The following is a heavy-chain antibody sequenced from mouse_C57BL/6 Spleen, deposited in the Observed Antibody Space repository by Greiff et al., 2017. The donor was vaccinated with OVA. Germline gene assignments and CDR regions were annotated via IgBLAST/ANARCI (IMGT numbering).Heavy chain of an antibody. CDR2: IDPSDSYT. CDR3: ARSGLVYAMDY. Sequence: QVQLKQPGAELVMPGASVKLSCKASGYTFTSYWMHWVKQRPGQGLEWIGEIDPSDSYTNYNQKFKGKSTLTVDKSSSTAYMQLSSLTSEDSAVYYCARSGLVYAMDYWGQGTSVTVSS. V-gene: IGHV1-69*01. CDR1: GYTFTSYW. J-gene: IGHJ4*01. D-gene: IGHD3-1*01.